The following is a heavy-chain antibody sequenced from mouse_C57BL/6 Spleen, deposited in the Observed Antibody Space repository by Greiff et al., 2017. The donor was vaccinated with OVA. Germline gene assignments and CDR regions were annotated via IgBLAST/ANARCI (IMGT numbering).Heavy chain of an antibody. D-gene: IGHD2-4*01. J-gene: IGHJ3*01. V-gene: IGHV1-74*01. CDR3: AIWDDYDGWFAY. Sequence: VQLQQPGAELVKPGASVKVSCKASGYTFTSYWMHWVKQRPGQGLEWIGRIHPSDSDTNYNQKFKGKATLTVAKSSSTAYMQLSSLTSEDSAVYYCAIWDDYDGWFAYWGQGTLVTVSA. CDR2: IHPSDSDT. CDR1: GYTFTSYW.